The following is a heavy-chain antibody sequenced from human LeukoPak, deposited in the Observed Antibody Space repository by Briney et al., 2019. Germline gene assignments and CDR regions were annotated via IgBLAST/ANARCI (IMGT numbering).Heavy chain of an antibody. CDR3: ARDACSGGSCYQGVFDY. J-gene: IGHJ4*02. CDR1: GLTVNSKY. V-gene: IGHV3-53*01. D-gene: IGHD2-15*01. Sequence: GGSLRLSCAASGLTVNSKYMSWVRQAPGKGLEWVSIIYSGGSTNYADSVKGRFHISRDNSRNTLFLQMDSLRAEDTAVYFCARDACSGGSCYQGVFDYWGQGTLVTVSS. CDR2: IYSGGST.